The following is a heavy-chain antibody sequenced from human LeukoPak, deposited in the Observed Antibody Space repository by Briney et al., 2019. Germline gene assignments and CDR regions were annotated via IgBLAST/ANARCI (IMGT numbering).Heavy chain of an antibody. CDR3: ARVGSSGWDAFDI. J-gene: IGHJ3*02. CDR1: GGSFSGYY. CDR2: IYYSGST. D-gene: IGHD6-19*01. Sequence: PSETLSLTCAVYGGSFSGYYWSWIRQPPGKGLEWIGYIYYSGSTNYNPSLKSRVTISVDTSKNQFSLKLSSVTAADTAVYYCARVGSSGWDAFDIWGQGTMVTVSS. V-gene: IGHV4-59*01.